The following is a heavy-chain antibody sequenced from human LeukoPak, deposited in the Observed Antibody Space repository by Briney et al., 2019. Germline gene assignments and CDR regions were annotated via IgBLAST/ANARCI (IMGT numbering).Heavy chain of an antibody. CDR2: INHSGST. CDR1: GGSFSGYY. J-gene: IGHJ4*02. V-gene: IGHV4-34*01. CDR3: ARHARVAYYYDSSGYYSATYPDY. Sequence: PSETLSLTCAVYGGSFSGYYWSWIRQPPGKGLEWIGEINHSGSTNYNPSLKSRVTISVDTSKNQFSLKLSSVTAADTAVYYCARHARVAYYYDSSGYYSATYPDYWGQGTLVTVSS. D-gene: IGHD3-22*01.